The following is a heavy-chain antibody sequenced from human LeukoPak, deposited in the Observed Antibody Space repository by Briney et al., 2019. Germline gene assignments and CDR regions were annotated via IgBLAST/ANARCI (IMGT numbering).Heavy chain of an antibody. V-gene: IGHV5-10-1*01. Sequence: GESLKISCKGSGYSFTSDWIGWVRQMPGKGLEWMERIDPSDSYTNYSPSFQGHVTISADKSISTAYLQWSSLKASDTAMYYCARLRWLQYAFDIWGQGTMVTVSS. CDR1: GYSFTSDW. CDR2: IDPSDSYT. J-gene: IGHJ3*02. D-gene: IGHD5-24*01. CDR3: ARLRWLQYAFDI.